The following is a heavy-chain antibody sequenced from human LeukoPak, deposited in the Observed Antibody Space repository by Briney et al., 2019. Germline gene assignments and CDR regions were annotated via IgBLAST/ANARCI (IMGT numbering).Heavy chain of an antibody. CDR1: GFTFISYA. J-gene: IGHJ4*02. V-gene: IGHV3-30*14. CDR3: VYGDFLRTVNYFDY. D-gene: IGHD4-17*01. CDR2: VSFHGTDT. Sequence: PGTSLRLSCAASGFTFISYAIHWVRQAPGKGLEWVAVVSFHGTDTFYADSVKGRFTISRDNSENSLFLQMTSLRAEDTALYYCVYGDFLRTVNYFDYWGQGTLVTVSS.